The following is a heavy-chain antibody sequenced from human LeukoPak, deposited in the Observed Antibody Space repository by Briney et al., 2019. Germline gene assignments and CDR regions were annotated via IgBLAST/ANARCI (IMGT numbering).Heavy chain of an antibody. V-gene: IGHV3-23*01. D-gene: IGHD3-22*01. CDR1: GFTFSNFA. CDR3: AKLGGRVASSGLYDHFDY. J-gene: IGHJ4*02. Sequence: PGGSLRLSCAASGFTFSNFAMSWVRQAPGKGLEWVSAISGSGAGTYYADSVKGRFTISRDSSKNTLYLQMNSLSAEDTAVYYCAKLGGRVASSGLYDHFDYWGQGTLVTVSS. CDR2: ISGSGAGT.